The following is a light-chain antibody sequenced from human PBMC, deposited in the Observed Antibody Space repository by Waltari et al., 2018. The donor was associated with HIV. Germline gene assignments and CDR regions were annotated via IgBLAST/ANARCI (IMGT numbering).Light chain of an antibody. CDR3: AAWDASLNGLG. V-gene: IGLV1-44*01. J-gene: IGLJ2*01. CDR2: SNS. Sequence: QSVLTQPPSASGTPGQRVTISCSGSSSNIGSNTVHWYHQLPGTAAKLLIFSNSQRPSGVPDQCSGSKSGTSASLAISWLQSEYEGDYYCAAWDASLNGLGVGGGTKLTVL. CDR1: SSNIGSNT.